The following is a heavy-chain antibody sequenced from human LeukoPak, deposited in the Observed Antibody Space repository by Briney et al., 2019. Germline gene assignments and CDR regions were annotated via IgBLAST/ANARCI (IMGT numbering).Heavy chain of an antibody. V-gene: IGHV4-59*01. CDR1: GGSFSGYY. CDR2: IYYSGST. CDR3: ARDLGAYCGGDCPEYGMDV. J-gene: IGHJ6*02. D-gene: IGHD2-21*02. Sequence: SETLSLTCAVYGGSFSGYYWSWLRQPPGKGLEWIGYIYYSGSTNYNPSLKSRVTISVDTSKNQFSLKLSSVTAADTAVYYCARDLGAYCGGDCPEYGMDVWGQGTTVTVSS.